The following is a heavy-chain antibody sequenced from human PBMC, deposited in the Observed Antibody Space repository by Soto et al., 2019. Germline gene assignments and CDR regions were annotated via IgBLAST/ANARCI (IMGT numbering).Heavy chain of an antibody. CDR1: GGPFSAGGYY. CDR3: ARGDSSVSSVFDY. V-gene: IGHV4-31*03. J-gene: IGHJ4*02. D-gene: IGHD1-26*01. CDR2: ILQNGDT. Sequence: SSETLSLTCTVSGGPFSAGGYYWSWIRQAPGKGLEWIGYILQNGDTSYNRPLKSRVTIATDTSKRQFSLKLTSVTAADTAVYYCARGDSSVSSVFDYWGQGLLVAVSS.